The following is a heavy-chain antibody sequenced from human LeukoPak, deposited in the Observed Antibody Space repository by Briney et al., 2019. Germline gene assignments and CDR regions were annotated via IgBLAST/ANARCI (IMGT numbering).Heavy chain of an antibody. CDR3: AKDWPRYCSGGSCSGY. Sequence: GGSLRLSCAASGFTFSSYAMSWVRQAPGKGLEWVSAISGSGGSTYCADSVKGRFTISRDNSKNTLYLQMNSLRAEDTAVYYCAKDWPRYCSGGSCSGYWGQGTLVTVSS. CDR1: GFTFSSYA. D-gene: IGHD2-15*01. CDR2: ISGSGGST. J-gene: IGHJ4*02. V-gene: IGHV3-23*01.